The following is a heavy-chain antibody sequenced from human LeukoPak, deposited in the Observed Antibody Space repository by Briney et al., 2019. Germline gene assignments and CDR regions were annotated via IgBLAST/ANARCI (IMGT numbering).Heavy chain of an antibody. D-gene: IGHD1-26*01. Sequence: ASVKVSCKTSGYTFSDYYIHWIRQAPGQGLEWMGWINPNSGGTNYAQKFQGRVTMTRDTSISTAYMELSRLRSDDTAVYYCARALIVGAQRWFDPWGQGTLVTVSS. CDR3: ARALIVGAQRWFDP. CDR1: GYTFSDYY. V-gene: IGHV1-2*02. CDR2: INPNSGGT. J-gene: IGHJ5*02.